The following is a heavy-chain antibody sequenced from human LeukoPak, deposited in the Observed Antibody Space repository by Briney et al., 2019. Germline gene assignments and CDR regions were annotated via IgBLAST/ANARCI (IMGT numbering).Heavy chain of an antibody. V-gene: IGHV1-18*01. D-gene: IGHD6-19*01. CDR2: ISAYNGNT. CDR3: ARDRSRTYSSGMYIL. CDR1: GYTFTSYG. J-gene: IGHJ4*02. Sequence: GASVKVSCKASGYTFTSYGISWVRQAPGQGLEWMGWISAYNGNTNYAQKLQGRVTMTTDTSTSTAYMELRSLRSDDTAVYYCARDRSRTYSSGMYILWGQGTLVTVSS.